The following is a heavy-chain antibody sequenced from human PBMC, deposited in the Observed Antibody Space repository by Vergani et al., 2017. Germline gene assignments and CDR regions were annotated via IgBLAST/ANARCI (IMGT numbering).Heavy chain of an antibody. CDR3: ARAFSGYDDGDYYYYYIDV. Sequence: EVQLLQSEGAVVQPGGSLRLSCVASGFTFSSHAMSWVRQGHGQGLEWVSHISRSGNPIYYADSVKGRFTISRDNAKKSLYLQMNSLRAEDTAVYYCARAFSGYDDGDYYYYYIDVWGKGP. D-gene: IGHD5-12*01. V-gene: IGHV3-48*03. CDR1: GFTFSSHA. CDR2: ISRSGNPI. J-gene: IGHJ6*03.